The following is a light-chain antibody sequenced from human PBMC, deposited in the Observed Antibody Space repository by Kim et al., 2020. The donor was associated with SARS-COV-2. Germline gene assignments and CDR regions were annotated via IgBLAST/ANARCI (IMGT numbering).Light chain of an antibody. CDR1: QAIGSY. J-gene: IGKJ1*01. Sequence: ASVGDRVTITCRASQAIGSYLAWFQQKPGKVPKLLIYAASTLQSGVPSRFSGSGSETDFTLTISSLQPEDVATYYCQKYNSAPQTFGQGTKVDIK. CDR3: QKYNSAPQT. CDR2: AAS. V-gene: IGKV1-27*01.